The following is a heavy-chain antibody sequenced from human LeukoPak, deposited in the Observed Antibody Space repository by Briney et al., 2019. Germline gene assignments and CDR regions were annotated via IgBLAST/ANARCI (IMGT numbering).Heavy chain of an antibody. D-gene: IGHD2/OR15-2a*01. CDR2: IGTAGDT. CDR3: ARGYLDGMDV. V-gene: IGHV3-13*01. Sequence: GGSLRLSCAASGFTFSSYDMHWVRQATGKGLEWVSVIGTAGDTYYPGSVKGRFTTSRENAKNSSYLQMNSLRAGDTAVYYCARGYLDGMDVWGQGTTVTVSS. CDR1: GFTFSSYD. J-gene: IGHJ6*02.